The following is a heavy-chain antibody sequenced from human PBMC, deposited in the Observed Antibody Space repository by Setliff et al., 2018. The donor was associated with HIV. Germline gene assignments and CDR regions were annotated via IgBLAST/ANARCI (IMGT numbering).Heavy chain of an antibody. CDR3: AGVRAAEFLYYFDY. CDR1: GGSISNSRYY. J-gene: IGHJ4*02. V-gene: IGHV4-39*01. Sequence: PSETLSLTCTVSGGSISNSRYYWSWIRQPPGKGLEWIGSIYYSGSTYYNPSLKSRVTISVDTSKNQFSLKLSSVTAADAAVYYCAGVRAAEFLYYFDYWGQGTLVTVSS. CDR2: IYYSGST. D-gene: IGHD3-10*01.